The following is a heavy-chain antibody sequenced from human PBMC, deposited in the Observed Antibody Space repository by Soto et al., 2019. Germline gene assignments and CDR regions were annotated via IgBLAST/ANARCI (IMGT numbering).Heavy chain of an antibody. CDR1: GGSISSSSYY. V-gene: IGHV4-39*01. CDR3: ATYDVTTIIQDY. J-gene: IGHJ4*02. D-gene: IGHD2-21*02. CDR2: IYYSGST. Sequence: PSETLSLTCIVSGGSISSSSYYWGWIRQPPGKGLEWIGSIYYSGSTYYNPSLKSRVTISVDTSKNQFSLKLSSLTAADTAVYYCATYDVTTIIQDYWGQGTLVTVSS.